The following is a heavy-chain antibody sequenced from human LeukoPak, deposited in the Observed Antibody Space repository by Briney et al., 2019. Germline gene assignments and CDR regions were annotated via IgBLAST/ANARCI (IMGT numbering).Heavy chain of an antibody. V-gene: IGHV4-30-4*08. CDR2: IYYSGST. D-gene: IGHD3-10*02. CDR3: ARVVMLITDDAFDI. Sequence: PSQTLSLTCTVSGGSLSSGDYYWSWIRQPPGKGLEWIEYIYYSGSTYYNPSLKSRVTISVDTSKNQFSLKLSSVTAADTAVYYCARVVMLITDDAFDIWGQGTMVTVSS. CDR1: GGSLSSGDYY. J-gene: IGHJ3*02.